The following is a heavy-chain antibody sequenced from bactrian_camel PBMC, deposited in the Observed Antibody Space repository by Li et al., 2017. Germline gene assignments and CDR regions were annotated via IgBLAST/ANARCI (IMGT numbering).Heavy chain of an antibody. Sequence: HVQLVESGGGSVQSGGSLRLSCEISGYTYSSHCMAWFRQVPGKQREGVAAIDTASRGTYYRDSVKGRFTISQDNSKNTLFLQMNSLKAEDTAMYYCATRRYCTSISPAAFGNWGQGTQVTVS. V-gene: IGHV3S1*01. CDR3: ATRRYCTSISPAAFGN. CDR2: IDTASRGT. CDR1: GYTYSSHC. D-gene: IGHD1*01. J-gene: IGHJ4*01.